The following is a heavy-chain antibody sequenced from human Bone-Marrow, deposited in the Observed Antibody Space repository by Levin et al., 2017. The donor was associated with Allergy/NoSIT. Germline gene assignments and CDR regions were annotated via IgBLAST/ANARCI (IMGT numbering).Heavy chain of an antibody. V-gene: IGHV1-2*02. CDR3: AAGGGTCYSPDY. J-gene: IGHJ4*02. D-gene: IGHD2-15*01. CDR2: ISPNSGDT. Sequence: GESLKISCRASGYTFAGYYIHWVRQAPGQGLEWMGWISPNSGDTNYAQKFHGRVTLTRDTSISTAYMELTGLRFDDTAVYYCAAGGGTCYSPDYWGQGTLVTVSS. CDR1: GYTFAGYY.